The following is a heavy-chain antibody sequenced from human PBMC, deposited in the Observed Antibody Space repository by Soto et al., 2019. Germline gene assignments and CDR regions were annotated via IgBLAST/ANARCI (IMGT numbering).Heavy chain of an antibody. CDR3: ARVPDR. Sequence: SETLSLTCAVSGGSISSGGYSWSWIRQPPGKGQEWIGYIYHSGSTYYNPSLKSRVTISVNRSKNQFSLNLSSVTAADTAVYYCARVPDRWGQGTLVTVSS. CDR1: GGSISSGGYS. D-gene: IGHD2-2*01. J-gene: IGHJ5*02. V-gene: IGHV4-30-2*01. CDR2: IYHSGST.